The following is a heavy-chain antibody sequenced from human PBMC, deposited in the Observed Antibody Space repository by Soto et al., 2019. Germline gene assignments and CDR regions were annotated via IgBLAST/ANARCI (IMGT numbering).Heavy chain of an antibody. CDR2: IVVASGNR. CDR3: AVNWPDYDFWSPFDP. CDR1: GFTFASSA. V-gene: IGHV1-58*01. Sequence: SVKVSCKASGFTFASSAVQWVRQARGQRLEWIGWIVVASGNRNYAQKFQERVTITRDMSTSTAFMELSSLRSEDTAVYYCAVNWPDYDFWSPFDPWGQGTLVTVSS. D-gene: IGHD3-3*01. J-gene: IGHJ5*02.